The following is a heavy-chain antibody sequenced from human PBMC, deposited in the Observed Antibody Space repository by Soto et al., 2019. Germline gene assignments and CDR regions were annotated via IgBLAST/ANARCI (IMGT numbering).Heavy chain of an antibody. J-gene: IGHJ5*02. CDR3: AKFHPRGAFDP. D-gene: IGHD3-10*01. CDR1: GFTFSSYG. Sequence: QVQLVESGGGVVQPGRSLRLSCAASGFTFSSYGMHWVRQAPGKGLEWVAVISYDGSNKYYADSVKGRFIISRDNSKNTLYLQMNSLRAEDTAVYYCAKFHPRGAFDPWGQGTLVTVSS. CDR2: ISYDGSNK. V-gene: IGHV3-30*18.